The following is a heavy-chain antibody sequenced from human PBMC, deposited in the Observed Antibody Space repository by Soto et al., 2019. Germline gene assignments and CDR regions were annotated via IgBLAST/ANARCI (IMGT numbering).Heavy chain of an antibody. CDR3: ARAEYYYDSGGYSRYFDY. CDR2: IYYSGST. D-gene: IGHD3-22*01. J-gene: IGHJ4*02. CDR1: GGSISSYY. V-gene: IGHV4-59*08. Sequence: SETLSLTCTISGGSISSYYWSGIRQPPGKGLEWIGYIYYSGSTNYNPSLKSRVTISVDTSRTQFSLKLSSVTAADTAVYYCARAEYYYDSGGYSRYFDYWGQGTLVTVSS.